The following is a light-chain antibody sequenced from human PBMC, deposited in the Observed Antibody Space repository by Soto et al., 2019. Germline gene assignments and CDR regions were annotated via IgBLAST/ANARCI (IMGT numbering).Light chain of an antibody. CDR3: VSYTSRTNLVV. CDR1: SSDVGGYNY. J-gene: IGLJ2*01. V-gene: IGLV2-14*01. CDR2: EVS. Sequence: QPVLTQPASVSGSPGQSITISCTGTSSDVGGYNYVSWYQQHPGKAPKLMIYEVSNRPSGVSNRFSGSKSGATASLTISGLQAEDQADYYCVSYTSRTNLVVFGTGTKLTVL.